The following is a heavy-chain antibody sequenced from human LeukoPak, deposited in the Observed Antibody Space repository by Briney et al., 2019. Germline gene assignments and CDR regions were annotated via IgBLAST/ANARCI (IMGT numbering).Heavy chain of an antibody. Sequence: GGSLRLSCAASGFTFSNAWMSWVRQAPGKGLEWVGRIKSKTDGGTTDYAAPVKGRFTTSRDDSKNTLYLQMNSLKTEDTAVYYCHYYYDSSGYPTDFDYWGQGTLVTVSS. CDR2: IKSKTDGGTT. CDR1: GFTFSNAW. D-gene: IGHD3-22*01. V-gene: IGHV3-15*01. J-gene: IGHJ4*02. CDR3: HYYYDSSGYPTDFDY.